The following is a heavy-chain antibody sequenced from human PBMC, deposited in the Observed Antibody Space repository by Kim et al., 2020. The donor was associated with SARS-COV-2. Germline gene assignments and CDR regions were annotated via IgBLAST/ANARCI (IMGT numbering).Heavy chain of an antibody. V-gene: IGHV3-74*01. CDR3: ARGMFRNGSDV. J-gene: IGHJ6*02. Sequence: GGSLRLSCAASGFSSSSYWINWVRQPPGKGLEWVSRISSDGSITHYADSVKGRFTMSRDSAENTLYLQMNSLSAEDTAVYYCARGMFRNGSDVWGQGTTVSVSS. CDR2: ISSDGSIT. CDR1: GFSSSSYW. D-gene: IGHD1-1*01.